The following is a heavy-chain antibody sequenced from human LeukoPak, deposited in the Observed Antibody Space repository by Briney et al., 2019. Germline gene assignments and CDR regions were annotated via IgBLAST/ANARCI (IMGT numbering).Heavy chain of an antibody. CDR2: IYHSGST. Sequence: SETLSLTCTVSGGSISSYYWGWIRQPPGKGLEWIGSIYHSGSTYYNPSLKSRVTISVDTSKNQFSLKVTSVTATDKAVYYCARSDGYGLVGIWGQGTMVTVSS. CDR1: GGSISSYY. D-gene: IGHD3-10*01. V-gene: IGHV4-59*08. J-gene: IGHJ3*02. CDR3: ARSDGYGLVGI.